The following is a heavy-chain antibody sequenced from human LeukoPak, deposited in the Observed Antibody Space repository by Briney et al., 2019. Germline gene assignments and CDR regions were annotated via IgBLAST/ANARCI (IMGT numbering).Heavy chain of an antibody. D-gene: IGHD3-3*01. CDR2: ISSSSSYT. CDR1: GFTFSDYY. J-gene: IGHJ6*02. CDR3: ARNGGYYDFWSGYYYYYYGMDV. V-gene: IGHV3-11*06. Sequence: GGSLRLSCAASGFTFSDYYISWIRQAPGKGLEWVSYISSSSSYTNYADSVKGRFTISRDNAKNSLYLQMNSLRAEDTAVYYCARNGGYYDFWSGYYYYYYGMDVWGQGTTVTVSS.